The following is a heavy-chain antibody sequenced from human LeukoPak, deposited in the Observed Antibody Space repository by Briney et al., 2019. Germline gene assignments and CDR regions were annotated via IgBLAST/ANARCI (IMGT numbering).Heavy chain of an antibody. V-gene: IGHV4-59*01. D-gene: IGHD6-19*01. CDR3: ARDRYSSGWQHYYYMDV. CDR1: GGSISSYY. J-gene: IGHJ6*03. Sequence: PSETLSLTCTVSGGSISSYYWSWIRQPPGKGLEWIGYIYYSGSTNYNPSLKSRATISVDTSKNQFSLKLSSVTAADTAVYYCARDRYSSGWQHYYYMDVWGKGTTVTVSS. CDR2: IYYSGST.